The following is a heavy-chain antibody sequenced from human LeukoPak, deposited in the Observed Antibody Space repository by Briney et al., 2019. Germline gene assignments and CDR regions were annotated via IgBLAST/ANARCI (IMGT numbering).Heavy chain of an antibody. D-gene: IGHD1-26*01. CDR1: GYTLTELS. CDR3: ATDLGGLSFGSYYFDY. Sequence: ASVKVSCKVSGYTLTELSMHWVRQAPGKGLEWMGGFDPEDGETIYAQKFQCRVTMTEDTSTDTAYMELSSLRSEDTAVYYCATDLGGLSFGSYYFDYWGQGTLVTVSS. J-gene: IGHJ4*02. CDR2: FDPEDGET. V-gene: IGHV1-24*01.